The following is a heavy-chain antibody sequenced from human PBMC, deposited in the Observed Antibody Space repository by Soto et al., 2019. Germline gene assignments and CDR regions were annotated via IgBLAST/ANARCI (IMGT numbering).Heavy chain of an antibody. D-gene: IGHD3-10*01. CDR3: ARDRAGITARRGMDV. CDR2: ISSSGSTI. CDR1: GFTFSSYE. Sequence: PXESLLLSCAASGFTFSSYEMNWVRQAPGKGLEWVSYISSSGSTIYYADSVKGRFTISRDNAKNSLYLQMNSLRAEDTAVYYCARDRAGITARRGMDVWGQGTTVTVSS. V-gene: IGHV3-48*03. J-gene: IGHJ6*02.